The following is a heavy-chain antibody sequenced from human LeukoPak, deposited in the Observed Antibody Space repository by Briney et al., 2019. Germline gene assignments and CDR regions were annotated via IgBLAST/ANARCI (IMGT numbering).Heavy chain of an antibody. V-gene: IGHV4-39*07. D-gene: IGHD3-10*01. CDR3: ARDNWGRNMVRGVIFDY. CDR2: IYYSGST. CDR1: GGSISSSNYY. J-gene: IGHJ4*02. Sequence: SETLSLTCTVSGGSISSSNYYWGWIRQPPGKGLEWIGSIYYSGSTYYNPSLKSRVTISIDTSKNQFSLKLSSVTAADTAVYYCARDNWGRNMVRGVIFDYWGQGTLVTVSS.